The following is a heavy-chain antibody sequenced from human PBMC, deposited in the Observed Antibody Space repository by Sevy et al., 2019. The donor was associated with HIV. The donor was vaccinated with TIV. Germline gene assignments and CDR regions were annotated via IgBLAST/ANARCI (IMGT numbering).Heavy chain of an antibody. Sequence: GGSLRLSCSASGFTFSSYAMHWVRQAPGKGLEYVSAISSNGGSTSYEDSVKGRFTISRDNSKNRLYLQMSSLRAEDTAVYYCVTSPIAVAGRNFDYWGQGTLVTVSS. CDR3: VTSPIAVAGRNFDY. J-gene: IGHJ4*02. V-gene: IGHV3-64D*06. CDR2: ISSNGGST. CDR1: GFTFSSYA. D-gene: IGHD6-19*01.